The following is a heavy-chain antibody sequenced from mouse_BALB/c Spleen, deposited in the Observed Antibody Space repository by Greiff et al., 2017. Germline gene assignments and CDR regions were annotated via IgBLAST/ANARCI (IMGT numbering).Heavy chain of an antibody. D-gene: IGHD2-4*01. V-gene: IGHV2-6-7*01. J-gene: IGHJ3*01. CDR1: GFSLTGYG. CDR3: ARDRGYDYDVFAY. Sequence: VKLMESGPGLVAPSQSLSITCTVSGFSLTGYGVNWVRQPPGKGLEWLGMIWGDGSTDYNSALKSRLSISKDNSKSQVFLKMNSLQTDDTARYYCARDRGYDYDVFAYWGKGTLVTVSA. CDR2: IWGDGST.